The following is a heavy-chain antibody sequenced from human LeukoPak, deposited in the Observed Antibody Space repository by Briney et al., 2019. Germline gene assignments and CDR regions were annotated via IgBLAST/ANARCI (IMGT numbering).Heavy chain of an antibody. J-gene: IGHJ3*02. CDR2: ITGSGGSGGST. V-gene: IGHV3-23*01. CDR1: GFTFTSYA. CDR3: AKDSWEYYYDSSGSIRDAFDI. Sequence: GGSLRLSCAASGFTFTSYAMSWVRQAPGKGLEWVSTITGSGGSGGSTYYADAVRGRFTISRDNSNNTLYLQMDSLRAEDTAVYYCAKDSWEYYYDSSGSIRDAFDIWGQGTMVTVSS. D-gene: IGHD3-22*01.